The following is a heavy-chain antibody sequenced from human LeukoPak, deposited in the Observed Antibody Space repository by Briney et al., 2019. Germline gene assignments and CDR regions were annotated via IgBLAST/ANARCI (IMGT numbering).Heavy chain of an antibody. CDR1: GFTFSSYS. Sequence: PGGSLTLSCAASGFTFSSYSVNWVRQAPGKGLQLVSSISSTSTYIYYADSLKSRFTISRDNAKNSLYLQMNSLRAEDTAVYYCARDVYGSGSYPGPAYYWGQVTLVTASS. D-gene: IGHD3-10*01. V-gene: IGHV3-21*01. CDR3: ARDVYGSGSYPGPAYY. CDR2: ISSTSTYI. J-gene: IGHJ4*02.